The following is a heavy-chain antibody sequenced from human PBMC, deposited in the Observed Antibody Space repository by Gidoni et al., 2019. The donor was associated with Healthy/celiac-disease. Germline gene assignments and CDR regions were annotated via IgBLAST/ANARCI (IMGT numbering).Heavy chain of an antibody. CDR3: AKTLWEQLAFDY. D-gene: IGHD1-26*01. V-gene: IGHV3-23*01. CDR2: ISGSGGST. CDR1: GFTFSSYA. Sequence: EVQLLESGGGLVQPGGSLRLPCAASGFTFSSYAMSWVRQVPGKGLEWVSAISGSGGSTYYADSVKGRFTISRDNSKNTLYLQMNSLRAEDTAVYYCAKTLWEQLAFDYWGQGTLVTVSS. J-gene: IGHJ4*02.